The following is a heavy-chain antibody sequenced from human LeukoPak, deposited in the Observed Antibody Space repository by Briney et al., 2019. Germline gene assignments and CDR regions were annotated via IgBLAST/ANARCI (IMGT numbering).Heavy chain of an antibody. CDR1: GYTFTSYG. J-gene: IGHJ5*02. V-gene: IGHV1-18*01. D-gene: IGHD1-26*01. CDR2: ISGYNGNT. CDR3: ARSNSGSYADWFDP. Sequence: ASVKVSCKASGYTFTSYGSSWVRQAPGQGLEWMAWISGYNGNTNYEQKLQGRVTMTTDTSTSTAYMELRSLRSDDTAVYYCARSNSGSYADWFDPWGQGTLVTVSS.